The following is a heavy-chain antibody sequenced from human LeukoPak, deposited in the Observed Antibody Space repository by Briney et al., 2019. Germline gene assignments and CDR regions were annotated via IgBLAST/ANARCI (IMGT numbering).Heavy chain of an antibody. V-gene: IGHV4-4*02. J-gene: IGHJ4*02. CDR2: IYHSGST. CDR3: ARIDILTGYFYFDY. Sequence: PSGTLSLTCAVSGGSISSSNWWSWVRRPPGKGLEWIGEIYHSGSTNYNPSLKSRVTISVDKSKNQFSLKLSSVTAADTAVYYCARIDILTGYFYFDYWGQGTLVTVSS. CDR1: GGSISSSNW. D-gene: IGHD3-9*01.